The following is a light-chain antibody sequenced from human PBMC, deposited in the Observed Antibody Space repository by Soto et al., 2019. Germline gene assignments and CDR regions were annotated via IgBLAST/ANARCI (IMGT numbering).Light chain of an antibody. V-gene: IGLV2-14*03. CDR1: SSDVGTYNY. Sequence: QSALTQPASVSGSAGQSITSSCTGTSSDVGTYNYVSWYQQHPGKAPKVMIYDVSNRPSGVSNRFSGSKSGNTASLTISGLQAEDEADYYCSSYTGSSTSVIFGGGTKLTVL. J-gene: IGLJ2*01. CDR2: DVS. CDR3: SSYTGSSTSVI.